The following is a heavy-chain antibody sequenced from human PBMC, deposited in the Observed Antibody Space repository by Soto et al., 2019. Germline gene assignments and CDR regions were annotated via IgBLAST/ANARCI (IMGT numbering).Heavy chain of an antibody. D-gene: IGHD3-3*02. J-gene: IGHJ3*01. CDR1: GFTFSDYV. Sequence: QVRLVESGGGVVQPGTSLRLSCAASGFTFSDYVIHWVRQAAGKGLEWVASMTYDGATEYYADSVKGGFTMSRDNSKRALSLQMNSLRPDDTAVYYCARVRLSIAVNDALDVWGQGTTVTVSS. CDR3: ARVRLSIAVNDALDV. CDR2: MTYDGATE. V-gene: IGHV3-30*14.